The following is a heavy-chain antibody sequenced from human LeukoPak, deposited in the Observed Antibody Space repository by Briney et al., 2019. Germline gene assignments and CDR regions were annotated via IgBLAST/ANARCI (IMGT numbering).Heavy chain of an antibody. CDR1: GYSITTYW. J-gene: IGHJ4*02. Sequence: GESLKISCQGSGYSITTYWIGWVRQKPGKGLEWPGSIYPGDSDTTYNPSFQGQVTISVDKSISTAYLQWSSLRASDTAMYYCTTMRELEFEEYYFDSWGQGTLVTVSS. V-gene: IGHV5-51*01. CDR2: IYPGDSDT. CDR3: TTMRELEFEEYYFDS. D-gene: IGHD1-1*01.